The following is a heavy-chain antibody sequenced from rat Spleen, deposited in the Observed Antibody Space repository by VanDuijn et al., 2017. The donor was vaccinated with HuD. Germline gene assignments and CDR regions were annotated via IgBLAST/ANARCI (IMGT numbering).Heavy chain of an antibody. V-gene: IGHV3-3*01. CDR3: ARSLSYAHYFWYFNF. CDR1: GYSITSNY. CDR2: INNAGST. J-gene: IGHJ1*01. D-gene: IGHD1-12*01. Sequence: EVQLQESGPGLVKPSQSLSLTCSVTGYSITSNYWGWIRNFPGNKLEWMGYINNAGSTNFNPSLKSRISITRDTSKNQFFLQVNSVTTEDTATYYCARSLSYAHYFWYFNFWGPGTMVTVSS.